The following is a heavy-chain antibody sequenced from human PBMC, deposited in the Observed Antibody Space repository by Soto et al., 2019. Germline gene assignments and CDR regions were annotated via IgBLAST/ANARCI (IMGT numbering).Heavy chain of an antibody. CDR3: ARDNPPGTGMDV. Sequence: GGSLRLSCAASGFTFSSHAMHWVRQAPGKGLEWVAVISYDGSNKYYADSVKGRFTISRDNSKNTLYLQMNSLRAEDTAVYYCARDNPPGTGMDVWGQGTTVTVSS. CDR1: GFTFSSHA. J-gene: IGHJ6*02. D-gene: IGHD1-26*01. V-gene: IGHV3-30-3*01. CDR2: ISYDGSNK.